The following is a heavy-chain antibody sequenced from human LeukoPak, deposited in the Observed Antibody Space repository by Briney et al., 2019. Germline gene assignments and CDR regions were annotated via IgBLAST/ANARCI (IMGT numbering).Heavy chain of an antibody. D-gene: IGHD6-13*01. J-gene: IGHJ4*02. Sequence: PGGSLRLSCAASGFTFGTSAMSWVRQAPGKGPEWVSTFGRSGSDIYYSDSVKGRFTIFRDNSKNTLYLQMNSLRDEDTAVYYCAKGSLGSWYYFDYWGQGTLVTVSS. CDR1: GFTFGTSA. CDR2: FGRSGSDI. CDR3: AKGSLGSWYYFDY. V-gene: IGHV3-23*01.